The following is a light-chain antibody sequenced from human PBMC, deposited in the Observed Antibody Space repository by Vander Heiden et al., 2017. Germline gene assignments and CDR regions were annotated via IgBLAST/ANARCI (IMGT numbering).Light chain of an antibody. CDR2: KAS. Sequence: DIQMTQSPSTLSASVGDRVTITCRASQSISSWLAWYQQKPGKAPKLLIYKASSLESWVPSRFSGSGSGTEFTLTISSLQPDDFATEYCQQYNRYWTFGQGTKVEIK. V-gene: IGKV1-5*03. CDR3: QQYNRYWT. J-gene: IGKJ1*01. CDR1: QSISSW.